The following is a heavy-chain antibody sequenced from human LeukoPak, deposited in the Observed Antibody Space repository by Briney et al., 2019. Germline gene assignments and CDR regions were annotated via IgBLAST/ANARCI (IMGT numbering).Heavy chain of an antibody. CDR1: GFTFSGYG. CDR2: IHYDGSDK. CDR3: AKDLGNSFDY. J-gene: IGHJ4*02. D-gene: IGHD4-23*01. V-gene: IGHV3-30*02. Sequence: GGSLRLSCAASGFTFSGYGMHWVRQAPGKGLEWVTFIHYDGSDKYYADSVKGRFTISRDNSKNTLYLQMNSLRAEDTAVYCCAKDLGNSFDYWGQGTLVTVSS.